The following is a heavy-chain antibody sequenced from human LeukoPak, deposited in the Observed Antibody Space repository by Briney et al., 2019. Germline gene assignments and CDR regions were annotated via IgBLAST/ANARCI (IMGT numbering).Heavy chain of an antibody. CDR1: GFTFSSYA. V-gene: IGHV3-30*04. J-gene: IGHJ6*03. CDR3: ARDGTVTTPPYYYYYYMDV. D-gene: IGHD4-17*01. Sequence: TGGSLRLSCAASGFTFSSYAMHWVRQAPGKGLEWVAVISYDGSNKYYADSVKGRFTISRDNSKNTLYLQMNSLRAEDTAVYYCARDGTVTTPPYYYYYYMDVWGKGTTVTVSS. CDR2: ISYDGSNK.